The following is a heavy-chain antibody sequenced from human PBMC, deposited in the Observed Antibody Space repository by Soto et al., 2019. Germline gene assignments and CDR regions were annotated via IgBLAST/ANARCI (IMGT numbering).Heavy chain of an antibody. J-gene: IGHJ6*02. V-gene: IGHV3-74*01. CDR3: VRCDGYGSYCYYYGMDV. D-gene: IGHD3-10*01. CDR2: INSDGSST. Sequence: SLRLSFAASGFTFSSYWMHWVRQAPGKGLVWVSRINSDGSSTSYADSVKGRFTISRDNAKNTLYLQMNSLRAEDTAVYYCVRCDGYGSYCYYYGMDVWGQGTTVTVSS. CDR1: GFTFSSYW.